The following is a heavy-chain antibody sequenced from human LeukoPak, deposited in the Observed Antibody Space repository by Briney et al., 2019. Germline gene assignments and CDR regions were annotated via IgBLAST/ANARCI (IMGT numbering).Heavy chain of an antibody. CDR3: ARGGDYDSSGYYPAEHFQY. Sequence: SQTLSLTCTVSGGSISRGSYYWSWIRQPAGTGLEWIGRFHSSGSTDYNPSLKSRVTISVDTSKNQLSLKVTSVTAANTAVYYCARGGDYDSSGYYPAEHFQYWGQGTLVTVSS. CDR2: FHSSGST. J-gene: IGHJ1*01. V-gene: IGHV4-61*02. D-gene: IGHD3-22*01. CDR1: GGSISRGSYY.